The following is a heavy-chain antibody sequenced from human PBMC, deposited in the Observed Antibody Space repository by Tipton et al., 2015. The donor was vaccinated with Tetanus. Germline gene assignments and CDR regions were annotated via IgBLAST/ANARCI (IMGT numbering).Heavy chain of an antibody. J-gene: IGHJ3*02. Sequence: QVQLVQSGAEVKKPGASVKVSCTASGYSFTSYGLSWVRQAPGQGLEWMGWITPFNNNTNYAQKFQDRVSFSSDRSMSTAYMEVSSLRSADTAMYYCATREDTALVIAESDAPDIWGQGTMVTVSS. V-gene: IGHV1-45*02. CDR3: ATREDTALVIAESDAPDI. CDR1: GYSFTSYG. CDR2: ITPFNNNT. D-gene: IGHD5-18*01.